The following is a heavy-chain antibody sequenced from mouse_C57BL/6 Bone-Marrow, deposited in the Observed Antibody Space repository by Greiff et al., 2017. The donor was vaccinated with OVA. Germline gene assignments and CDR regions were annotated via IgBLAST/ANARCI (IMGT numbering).Heavy chain of an antibody. D-gene: IGHD2-3*01. CDR1: GYTFTDYY. Sequence: VQLQQSGPVLVKPGASVKMSCKASGYTFTDYYMNWVKQSHGKSLEWIGVINPYNGGTSYNQKFKGKATLTVDKSSSTAYMELNSLTSEDSAVYYCARGYDGYRRDFDYWGQGTTLTVSS. CDR3: ARGYDGYRRDFDY. J-gene: IGHJ2*01. V-gene: IGHV1-19*01. CDR2: INPYNGGT.